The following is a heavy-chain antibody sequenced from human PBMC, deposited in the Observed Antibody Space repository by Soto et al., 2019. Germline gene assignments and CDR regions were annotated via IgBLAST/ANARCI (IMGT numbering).Heavy chain of an antibody. CDR1: GYTFTSYG. CDR3: ARDQEYQLLYGYYGMDV. Sequence: QVQLVQSGAEVKKPGASVKVSCKASGYTFTSYGISWVRQAPGQGLEWMGWISAYNGNTNYAQKLQGRVTMTTDTSTSTAYMELRSLRSDDTAVYYCARDQEYQLLYGYYGMDVWGQGTTVTVSS. D-gene: IGHD2-2*02. V-gene: IGHV1-18*04. CDR2: ISAYNGNT. J-gene: IGHJ6*02.